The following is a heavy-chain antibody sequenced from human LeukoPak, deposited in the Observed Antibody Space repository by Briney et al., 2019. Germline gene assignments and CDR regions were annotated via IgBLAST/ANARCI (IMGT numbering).Heavy chain of an antibody. J-gene: IGHJ3*02. CDR1: GGSISNYY. V-gene: IGHV4-59*01. CDR3: ARGSIAARNDAFDI. CDR2: IYYSGST. Sequence: SETLSLTCTVSGGSISNYYWSWIRQPPGKGLEWIGYIYYSGSTNYNPSLKSRVTISLDTSENQFSLKLRSVTAADTAVYYCARGSIAARNDAFDIWGQGTMVTVSS. D-gene: IGHD6-6*01.